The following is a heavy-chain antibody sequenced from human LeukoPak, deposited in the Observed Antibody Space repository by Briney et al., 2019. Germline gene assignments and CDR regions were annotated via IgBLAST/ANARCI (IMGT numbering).Heavy chain of an antibody. CDR1: GFTFSDYA. V-gene: IGHV3-23*01. D-gene: IGHD4-17*01. Sequence: GGSLRLSCAASGFTFSDYAMSWVRQALGKGLKWVSVISGSGGSTYNADSVKGRFTISRDNSKNILYLQMNSLRAEDTAVCYCAKSVESAVTTNPYFDFWGQGALVTVSS. CDR3: AKSVESAVTTNPYFDF. CDR2: ISGSGGST. J-gene: IGHJ4*02.